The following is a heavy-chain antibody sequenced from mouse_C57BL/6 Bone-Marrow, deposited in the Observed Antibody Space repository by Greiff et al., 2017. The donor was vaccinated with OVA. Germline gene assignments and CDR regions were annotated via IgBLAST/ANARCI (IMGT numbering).Heavy chain of an antibody. CDR3: ARGGLRRGPWFAY. CDR2: INPSNGGT. CDR1: GYAFSSSW. J-gene: IGHJ3*01. D-gene: IGHD2-4*01. V-gene: IGHV1-53*01. Sequence: QVQLQQSGPELVKPGASVKISCKASGYAFSSSWMNWVKQRPGQGLEWIGNINPSNGGTNYNEKFKSKATLTVDKSSSTAYMQLSSLTSEDSAVYYCARGGLRRGPWFAYWGQGTLVTVSA.